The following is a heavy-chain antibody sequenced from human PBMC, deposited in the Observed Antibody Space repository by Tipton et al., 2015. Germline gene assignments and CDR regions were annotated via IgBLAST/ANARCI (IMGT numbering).Heavy chain of an antibody. J-gene: IGHJ4*02. CDR2: IWYDGSNK. D-gene: IGHD5-24*01. CDR3: ARGMAGARSYYFDY. V-gene: IGHV3-33*01. Sequence: QVQLVQSGGGVVQPGRSLRLSCAASGFTFSSYGMHWVRQAPGKGLEWVAVIWYDGSNKYYADSVKGRFTISRDNSKNTLYLQMNSLRAEDTAVYYCARGMAGARSYYFDYWGQGTLVTVSS. CDR1: GFTFSSYG.